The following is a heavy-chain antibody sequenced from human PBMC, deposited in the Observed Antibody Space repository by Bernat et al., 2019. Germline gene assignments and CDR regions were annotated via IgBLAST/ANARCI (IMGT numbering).Heavy chain of an antibody. CDR2: ISSSGSTI. J-gene: IGHJ5*02. V-gene: IGHV3-48*03. Sequence: EVQLVESGGGLVQPGGSLRLSCAASGFTFSSYEMNWVRQAPGKGLEWVSYISSSGSTIYYADSVKGRLTISRDNAKNSLYLQMNSLRAEDTAVYYCARGVFGGVIVLGWFDPWGQGTLVTVSS. D-gene: IGHD3-16*02. CDR1: GFTFSSYE. CDR3: ARGVFGGVIVLGWFDP.